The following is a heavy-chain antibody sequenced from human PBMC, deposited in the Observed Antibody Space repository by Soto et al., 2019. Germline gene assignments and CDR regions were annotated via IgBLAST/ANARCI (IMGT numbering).Heavy chain of an antibody. D-gene: IGHD2-21*02. CDR2: INPNSGGT. CDR1: GYTFTGYY. V-gene: IGHV1-2*04. CDR3: ARARCGGDCYSGVDY. Sequence: QVQLVQSGAEVKKPGASVKVSCKASGYTFTGYYMHWVRQAPGQGLEWMGWINPNSGGTNYAQKFQGWVTMTRDTSISTAYMELGRLRSDDTAVYYCARARCGGDCYSGVDYWGKGTLVTVSS. J-gene: IGHJ4*02.